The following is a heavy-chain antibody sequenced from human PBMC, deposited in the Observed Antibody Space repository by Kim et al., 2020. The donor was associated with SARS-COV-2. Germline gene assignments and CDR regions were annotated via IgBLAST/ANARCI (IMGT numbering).Heavy chain of an antibody. CDR1: GFTVSSNY. CDR3: ASPVIAVAGLFRDY. V-gene: IGHV3-53*01. D-gene: IGHD6-19*01. J-gene: IGHJ4*02. CDR2: IYSGGST. Sequence: GGSLRLSCAASGFTVSSNYMSWVRQAPGKGLEWVSVIYSGGSTYYADSVKGRFTISRDNSKNTLYLQMNSLRAEDTAVYYCASPVIAVAGLFRDYWGQGTLVTVSS.